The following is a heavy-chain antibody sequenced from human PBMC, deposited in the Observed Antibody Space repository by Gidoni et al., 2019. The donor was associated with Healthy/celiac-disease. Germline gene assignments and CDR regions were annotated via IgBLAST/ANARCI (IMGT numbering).Heavy chain of an antibody. Sequence: QLQLQEAGPGLVKPSENLSLTRTVEGGSASSSSYYWGWIRQPPGKGLGWIGSISYSGSTYSPPSLTRRVTISVDPSKTPFSLKLCSVTAAATAVYYCARLIPGLRWFDPWGQGTLVTVSS. CDR3: ARLIPGLRWFDP. V-gene: IGHV4-39*01. CDR1: GGSASSSSYY. J-gene: IGHJ5*02. D-gene: IGHD2-2*02. CDR2: ISYSGST.